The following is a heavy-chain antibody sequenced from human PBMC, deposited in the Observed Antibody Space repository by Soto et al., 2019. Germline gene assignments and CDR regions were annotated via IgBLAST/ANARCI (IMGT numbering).Heavy chain of an antibody. CDR2: ISAYNGNT. D-gene: IGHD3-22*01. J-gene: IGHJ4*02. V-gene: IGHV1-18*04. Sequence: ASVKVSCKASGYTFTSYGISWVRQAPGQGLEWMGRISAYNGNTNYAQKLQGRVTMTTDTSTSTAYMELRSMRSDDTAVYYCARARPYYYDSSGFGDFDYWGQGTLVTVSS. CDR3: ARARPYYYDSSGFGDFDY. CDR1: GYTFTSYG.